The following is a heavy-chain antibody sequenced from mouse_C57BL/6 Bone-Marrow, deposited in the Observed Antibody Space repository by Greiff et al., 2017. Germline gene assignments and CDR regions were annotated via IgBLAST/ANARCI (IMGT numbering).Heavy chain of an antibody. J-gene: IGHJ2*01. CDR3: SSAYYYGSTFDY. V-gene: IGHV1-63*01. CDR2: IYPGGGYT. CDR1: GYTFTNYW. Sequence: VQLQQSGAELVRPGTSVKMSCKASGYTFTNYWIGWAKQRPGHGLEWIGDIYPGGGYTKYNEKFKGKATLTADKSSSTAYIQLSCLTSEYSAFYYCSSAYYYGSTFDYWGQGTTLTVAS. D-gene: IGHD1-1*01.